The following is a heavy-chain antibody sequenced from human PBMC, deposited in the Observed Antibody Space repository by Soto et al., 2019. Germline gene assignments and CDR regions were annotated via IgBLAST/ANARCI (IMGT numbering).Heavy chain of an antibody. CDR3: ARMKEYYDSSGYPRDYFDY. V-gene: IGHV1-18*01. CDR1: GYTFTSYG. D-gene: IGHD3-22*01. CDR2: ISAYNGNT. Sequence: ASVKVSCKASGYTFTSYGISWVRQAPGQGLEWMGWISAYNGNTNYAQKLQGRVTMTTDTSTSTACMELRSLRSDDTAVYYCARMKEYYDSSGYPRDYFDYWGQGTLVTVSS. J-gene: IGHJ4*02.